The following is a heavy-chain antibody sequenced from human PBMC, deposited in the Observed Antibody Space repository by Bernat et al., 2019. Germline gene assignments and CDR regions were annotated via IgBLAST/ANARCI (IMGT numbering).Heavy chain of an antibody. CDR2: VDWDDDK. CDR1: GFSLSTSGMR. J-gene: IGHJ4*02. CDR3: ARMGVVVSGTVYFDY. Sequence: QVTLKESGPALVKPTQTLTLTCTFSGFSLSTSGMRVSWIRQPPGKALEWLARVDWDDDKFYSTSLRTRLTISKDTSKNQLVLTMTNMDPVDTATYYCARMGVVVSGTVYFDYWGQGALVTVSS. V-gene: IGHV2-70*04. D-gene: IGHD6-19*01.